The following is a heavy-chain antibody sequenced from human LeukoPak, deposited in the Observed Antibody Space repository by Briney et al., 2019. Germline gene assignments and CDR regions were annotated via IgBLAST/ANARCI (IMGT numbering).Heavy chain of an antibody. D-gene: IGHD5-12*01. J-gene: IGHJ5*02. CDR1: GFTFSSYS. CDR3: AKDAYSGNWFDP. V-gene: IGHV3-30*02. CDR2: IRFDGSDK. Sequence: GGSLRLSCAASGFTFSSYSMNWVRQAPGKGLEWVAFIRFDGSDKYYADSVKGRFTISRDNSKNTLFLQMSSLRPEDTAVYCCAKDAYSGNWFDPWGQGTLVTVSS.